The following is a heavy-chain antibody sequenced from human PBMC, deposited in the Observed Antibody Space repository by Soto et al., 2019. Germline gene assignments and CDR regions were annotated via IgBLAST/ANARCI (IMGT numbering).Heavy chain of an antibody. CDR1: GFTFSNAW. CDR3: TTSIAARPSSRYYYYYGMDV. V-gene: IGHV3-15*01. Sequence: KSGGSLRLSCAASGFTFSNAWMSWVRQAPGKGLEWVGRIKSKTDGGTTDYAAPVKGRFTISRDDSKNTLYLQMNSLKTEDTAVYYCTTSIAARPSSRYYYYYGMDVWGQGTTVTVSS. CDR2: IKSKTDGGTT. D-gene: IGHD6-6*01. J-gene: IGHJ6*02.